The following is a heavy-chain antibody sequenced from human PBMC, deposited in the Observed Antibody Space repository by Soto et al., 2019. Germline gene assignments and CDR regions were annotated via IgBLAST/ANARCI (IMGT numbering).Heavy chain of an antibody. J-gene: IGHJ6*02. CDR2: TYYRSKWCN. CDR3: ARGSSDIMDV. Sequence: SQTLSLTCAISWDSVSSSSAACNWIRQSPSRGLEWLGRTYYRSKWCNDYAVSVKSRITINPDTSKSQFSLQLNSVTPEDTAVYYCARGSSDIMDVWGQGTTVTVSS. V-gene: IGHV6-1*01. CDR1: WDSVSSSSAA. D-gene: IGHD3-22*01.